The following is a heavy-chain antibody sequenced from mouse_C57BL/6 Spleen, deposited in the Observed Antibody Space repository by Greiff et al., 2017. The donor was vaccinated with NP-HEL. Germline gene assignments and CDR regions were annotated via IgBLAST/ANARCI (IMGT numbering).Heavy chain of an antibody. CDR3: AREYYYGSSYRAMDY. CDR2: ISYDGSN. Sequence: EVKLMESGPGLVKPSQSLSLTCSVTGYSITSGYYWNWIRQFPGNKLEWMGYISYDGSNNYNPSLKNRISITRDTSKNQFFLKLNSVTTEDTATYYCAREYYYGSSYRAMDYWGQGTSVTVSS. J-gene: IGHJ4*01. V-gene: IGHV3-6*01. D-gene: IGHD1-1*01. CDR1: GYSITSGYY.